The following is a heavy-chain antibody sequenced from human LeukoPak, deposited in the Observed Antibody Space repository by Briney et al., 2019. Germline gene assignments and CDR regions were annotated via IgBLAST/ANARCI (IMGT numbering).Heavy chain of an antibody. CDR2: ISSSGSTI. D-gene: IGHD4-11*01. CDR3: ARTSRYSNYYYYYMDV. CDR1: GFTFSDYY. Sequence: GGSLRLSCAASGFTFSDYYMSWIRQAPGKGLEWVSYISSSGSTIYYADSVKGRFTISRDNAKNSLYLQMNSLRAEDTAVYYCARTSRYSNYYYYYMDVWGIGTTVTVSS. J-gene: IGHJ6*03. V-gene: IGHV3-11*01.